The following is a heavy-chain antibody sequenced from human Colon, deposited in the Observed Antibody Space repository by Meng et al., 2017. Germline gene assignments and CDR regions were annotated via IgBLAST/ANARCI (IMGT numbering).Heavy chain of an antibody. V-gene: IGHV1-18*01. CDR3: ARDRRGTTDYFDY. J-gene: IGHJ4*02. Sequence: VSVKVSCKASGYTFTSYGISWVRQAPGQGLEWMGWISGYNGNTNYAQRLQGRVTMTTDTSTTTAYMELRSLRSDDTAVYYCARDRRGTTDYFDYWGQGTLVTVSS. D-gene: IGHD5-24*01. CDR1: GYTFTSYG. CDR2: ISGYNGNT.